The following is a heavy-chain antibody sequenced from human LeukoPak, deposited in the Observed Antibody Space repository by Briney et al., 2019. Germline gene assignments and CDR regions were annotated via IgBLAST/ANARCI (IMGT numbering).Heavy chain of an antibody. D-gene: IGHD6-19*01. CDR2: IYYSGST. Sequence: SETLSLTCTVSGGSISSYYWSWIRQPPGKGLEWIGYIYYSGSTNYTPSLKSRVTISVDTSKNQFSLKLSSVTAADTAVYYCARARSSGWLGWFDPWGQGTLVTVSS. CDR1: GGSISSYY. CDR3: ARARSSGWLGWFDP. V-gene: IGHV4-59*01. J-gene: IGHJ5*02.